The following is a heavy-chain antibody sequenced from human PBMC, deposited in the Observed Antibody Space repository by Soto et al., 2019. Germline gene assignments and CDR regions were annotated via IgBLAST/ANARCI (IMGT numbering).Heavy chain of an antibody. Sequence: EVQLVESGGGLVQPGGSLRLSCAASGFTFSSYSMNWVRHAPGKGLEWVSYISSSSSTIYYADSVKGRFTISRDNAKNSLYLQMNSLRDEDTAVYYCARPLHDYERHLTGYFDLWGRGTLVTVSS. CDR1: GFTFSSYS. CDR2: ISSSSSTI. V-gene: IGHV3-48*02. CDR3: ARPLHDYERHLTGYFDL. D-gene: IGHD3-22*01. J-gene: IGHJ2*01.